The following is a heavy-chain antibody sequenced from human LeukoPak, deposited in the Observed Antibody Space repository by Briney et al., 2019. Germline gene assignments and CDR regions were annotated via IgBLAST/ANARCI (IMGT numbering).Heavy chain of an antibody. CDR1: GYTFTGYY. Sequence: ASVKVSCKVSGYTFTGYYMHWVRQAPGQGLEWMGWINPNSGGTNYAQKFQGWVTMTRDTSISTAYMELSRLRSDDTAVYYCARDLRAVAGTSWPYYYGMDVWGQGTTVTVSS. D-gene: IGHD6-19*01. J-gene: IGHJ6*02. CDR2: INPNSGGT. V-gene: IGHV1-2*04. CDR3: ARDLRAVAGTSWPYYYGMDV.